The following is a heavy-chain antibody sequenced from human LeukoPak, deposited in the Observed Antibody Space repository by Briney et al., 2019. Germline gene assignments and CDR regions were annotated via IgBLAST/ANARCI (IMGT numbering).Heavy chain of an antibody. V-gene: IGHV1-18*01. Sequence: ASVKVSCKASGGTFSSYGISWVRQAPGQGLEWMGWISAYNGNTNYAQKLQGRVTMTTDTSTSTAYMELRSLRSDDTAVYYCARTNYYDSSGYPMAFDYWGQGILVTVSS. CDR3: ARTNYYDSSGYPMAFDY. CDR1: GGTFSSYG. J-gene: IGHJ4*02. CDR2: ISAYNGNT. D-gene: IGHD3-22*01.